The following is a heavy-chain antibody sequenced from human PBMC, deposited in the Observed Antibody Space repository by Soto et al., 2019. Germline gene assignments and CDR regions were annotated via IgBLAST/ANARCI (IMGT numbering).Heavy chain of an antibody. D-gene: IGHD3-10*01. V-gene: IGHV1-18*01. CDR2: ISAYNGNT. Sequence: QVQLVQSGAEVRRPGASVKVSCKASGYTLSNDGINWVRQAPGQGLEGMGWISAYNGNTEYAQNFQGRVTMTTDTSTSTAYMELRSLRSDDTAVYSCARGGPTSADYYYGMDVCGLGTTVTVSS. J-gene: IGHJ6*02. CDR3: ARGGPTSADYYYGMDV. CDR1: GYTLSNDG.